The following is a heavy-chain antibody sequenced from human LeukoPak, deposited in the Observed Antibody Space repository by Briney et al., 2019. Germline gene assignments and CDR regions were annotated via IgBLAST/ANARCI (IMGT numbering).Heavy chain of an antibody. J-gene: IGHJ4*02. D-gene: IGHD6-13*01. CDR1: SVSISSSGYY. CDR3: AKGRPAAGQYYFDY. Sequence: SQTLSLTCTVSSVSISSSGYYWSWIRQLSGKCLEWIGSTSYSGTTYYNPSLKSRVTISLDTSKNQSSLKLSSVTAADTAVYYCAKGRPAAGQYYFDYWGQGSLVTVSS. CDR2: TSYSGTT. V-gene: IGHV4-31*03.